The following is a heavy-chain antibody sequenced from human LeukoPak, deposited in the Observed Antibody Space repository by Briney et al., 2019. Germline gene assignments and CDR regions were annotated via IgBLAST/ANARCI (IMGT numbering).Heavy chain of an antibody. Sequence: PSETLSLTCTVSGGSISSYYWSWIRQPPGKGLEWIGYIFYSGSTNYNPSLKSRVTISVDTSKNQFSLKLTSVTAADTAVYYCARAVAAPGAFDIWGQGTMVTVSS. V-gene: IGHV4-59*01. CDR2: IFYSGST. CDR1: GGSISSYY. CDR3: ARAVAAPGAFDI. D-gene: IGHD6-19*01. J-gene: IGHJ3*02.